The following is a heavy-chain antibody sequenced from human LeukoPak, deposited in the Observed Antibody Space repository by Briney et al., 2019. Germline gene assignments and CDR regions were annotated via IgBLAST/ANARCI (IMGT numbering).Heavy chain of an antibody. CDR1: GYTFTSYY. Sequence: GASVKVSCKASGYTFTSYYMHWVRQAPGQGLEWMGIINPSGGSTSYAQKFQGRVTMTRDTSTSTVYMELSSLRSEDTAVYYCAREHITMIVVARDAFDIWGQGTMVTVSS. V-gene: IGHV1-46*01. CDR3: AREHITMIVVARDAFDI. CDR2: INPSGGST. J-gene: IGHJ3*02. D-gene: IGHD3-22*01.